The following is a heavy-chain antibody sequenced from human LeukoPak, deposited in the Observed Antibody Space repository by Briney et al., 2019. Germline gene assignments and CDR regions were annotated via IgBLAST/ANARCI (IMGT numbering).Heavy chain of an antibody. CDR3: TFPYYYDSSGYYALYY. D-gene: IGHD3-22*01. J-gene: IGHJ4*02. Sequence: SGGSLRLSCAASGFTFSGSAMHWVRQASGKGLEWLGHIRSKANSYATAYAASVKGRFTISRDNSKNTAYLQMNSLKTEDTAVYYCTFPYYYDSSGYYALYYWGQGTLVTVSS. CDR2: IRSKANSYAT. V-gene: IGHV3-73*01. CDR1: GFTFSGSA.